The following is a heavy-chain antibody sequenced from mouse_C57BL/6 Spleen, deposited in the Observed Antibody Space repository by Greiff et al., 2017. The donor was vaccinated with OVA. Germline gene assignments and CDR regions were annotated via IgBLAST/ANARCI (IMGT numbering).Heavy chain of an antibody. CDR3: ARDGWSWYFDV. J-gene: IGHJ1*03. V-gene: IGHV1-18*01. Sequence: VQLQQSGPELVKPGASVKIPCKASGYTFTDYNMDWVKQSHGKSLEWIGAINPNNGGTIYNQKFKGKATLTVDKSSSTAYMELRSLTSEDTAVYYCARDGWSWYFDVWGTGTTVTVSS. CDR1: GYTFTDYN. CDR2: INPNNGGT. D-gene: IGHD2-3*01.